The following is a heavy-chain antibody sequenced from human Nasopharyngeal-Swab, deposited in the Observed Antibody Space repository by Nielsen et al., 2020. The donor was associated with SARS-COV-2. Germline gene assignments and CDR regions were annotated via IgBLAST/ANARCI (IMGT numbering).Heavy chain of an antibody. Sequence: SVNVSCQASGYTFTSYDINWVRQATGQGLEWMGWMNPNSGNTGYAQKFQGRVTMTRNTSISTAYMELSSLRSEDTAVYYCARWAITMIVGDAFDIWGQGTMVTVSS. J-gene: IGHJ3*02. V-gene: IGHV1-8*01. CDR3: ARWAITMIVGDAFDI. CDR2: MNPNSGNT. D-gene: IGHD3-22*01. CDR1: GYTFTSYD.